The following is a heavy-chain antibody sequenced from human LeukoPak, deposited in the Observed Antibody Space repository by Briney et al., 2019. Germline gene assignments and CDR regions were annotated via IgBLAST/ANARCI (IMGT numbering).Heavy chain of an antibody. D-gene: IGHD3-10*01. CDR3: ALLGGGIISFDC. CDR2: INPSGGGT. CDR1: GYTFTGYY. Sequence: ASVKVSCKASGYTFTGYYMHWVRQAPGQGLEWMGIINPSGGGTNYAQKFQGRVTMTRDTSTSTVYMELSSLRSEDTAVYYCALLGGGIISFDCWGQGTLVTVSS. J-gene: IGHJ4*02. V-gene: IGHV1-46*01.